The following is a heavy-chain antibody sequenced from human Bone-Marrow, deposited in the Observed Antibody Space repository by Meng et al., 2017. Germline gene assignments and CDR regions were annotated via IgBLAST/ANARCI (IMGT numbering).Heavy chain of an antibody. J-gene: IGHJ6*02. CDR1: GGSISSYY. CDR3: AREQLVVVPTATRDYYYYYGMDV. D-gene: IGHD2-2*01. V-gene: IGHV4-59*01. CDR2: IYYSGST. Sequence: SETLSLACTVSGGSISSYYWSWIRQPPGKGLEWIGYIYYSGSTNYNPSLKSRVTISVDTSKNQFSQKLSSVTAADTAVYYCAREQLVVVPTATRDYYYYYGMDVWGQGTTVTVSS.